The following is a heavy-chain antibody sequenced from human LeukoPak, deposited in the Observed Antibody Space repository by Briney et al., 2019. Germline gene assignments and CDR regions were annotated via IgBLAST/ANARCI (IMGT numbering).Heavy chain of an antibody. CDR1: GFTFSRYW. D-gene: IGHD3-22*01. Sequence: GGSLRLSCAASGFTFSRYWMSWVRQAPGKGLEWVANIKQDGSEKYYVDSVKGRFTISRDNAKKSLYLQMNSLRAEDTAVYYCAKDRRVVVDDDAFDIWGQGTMVTVSS. CDR3: AKDRRVVVDDDAFDI. J-gene: IGHJ3*02. CDR2: IKQDGSEK. V-gene: IGHV3-7*01.